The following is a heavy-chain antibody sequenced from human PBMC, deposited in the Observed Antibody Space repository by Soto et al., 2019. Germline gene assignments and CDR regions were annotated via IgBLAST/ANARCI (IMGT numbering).Heavy chain of an antibody. CDR2: ISSNSGYT. CDR1: GFIFSDYY. CDR3: ARGNTRGSYFPFGL. J-gene: IGHJ4*02. D-gene: IGHD1-26*01. V-gene: IGHV3-11*05. Sequence: PGGSLRLSCAASGFIFSDYYMSWIRQTPGKGLEWVSYISSNSGYTNYADSVKGRFTVSRDNARNSMSLQMNSLRVEDMAVYYCARGNTRGSYFPFGLWGQGTLVTVPQ.